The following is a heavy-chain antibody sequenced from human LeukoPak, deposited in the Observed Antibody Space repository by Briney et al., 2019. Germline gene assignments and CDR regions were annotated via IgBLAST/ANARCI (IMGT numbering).Heavy chain of an antibody. CDR1: GYTFTGYY. CDR3: ARSNYGGNSVGLYYYYMDV. J-gene: IGHJ6*03. Sequence: GASVKVSCKASGYTFTGYYMHWVRQAPGQGLEWMGWINPNSGGTNYAQKFQGRVTMTRDTSISTAHMELSRLRSDDTAVYYCARSNYGGNSVGLYYYYMDVWGKGTTVTVSS. V-gene: IGHV1-2*02. D-gene: IGHD4-23*01. CDR2: INPNSGGT.